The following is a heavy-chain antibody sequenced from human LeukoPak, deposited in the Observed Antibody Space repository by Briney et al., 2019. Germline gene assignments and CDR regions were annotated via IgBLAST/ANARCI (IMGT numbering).Heavy chain of an antibody. J-gene: IGHJ5*02. V-gene: IGHV1-18*01. CDR2: TSAYNGNT. Sequence: ASVKVSCKASGYTFTSYGISWVRQAPGQGLEWMGWTSAYNGNTNYAQKLQGRVTMTRDTSTSTVYMELSSLRSEDTAVYYCARDGGIAAAGTYNWFDPWGQGTLVTVSS. CDR3: ARDGGIAAAGTYNWFDP. D-gene: IGHD6-13*01. CDR1: GYTFTSYG.